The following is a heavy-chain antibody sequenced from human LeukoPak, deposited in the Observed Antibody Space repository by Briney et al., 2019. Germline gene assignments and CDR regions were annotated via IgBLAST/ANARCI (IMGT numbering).Heavy chain of an antibody. V-gene: IGHV1-2*06. J-gene: IGHJ4*02. Sequence: ASVKVSCKASGYTFTGYYMHWVRQAPGQGLEWMGRINPNSGGTNYAQKFQGRVTMTRDTSISTAYMELSRLRSDDTAVYYCAREVVATIFSGTKPYYFDHWGQGTLVTVPS. D-gene: IGHD5-12*01. CDR2: INPNSGGT. CDR3: AREVVATIFSGTKPYYFDH. CDR1: GYTFTGYY.